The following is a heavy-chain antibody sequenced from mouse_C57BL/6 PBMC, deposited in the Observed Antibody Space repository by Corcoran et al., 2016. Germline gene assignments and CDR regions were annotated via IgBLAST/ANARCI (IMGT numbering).Heavy chain of an antibody. V-gene: IGHV1-18*01. D-gene: IGHD4-1*01. CDR1: GYTFTDYN. CDR2: INPNNGGT. CDR3: ARRGGTGPYFDY. Sequence: EVQLQQSGPELVKPGALVKIPCKASGYTFTDYNMDWVKQSHGKSLEWIGDINPNNGGTIYNQKFKGKATLTVDKSSSTAYMELRSLTSEDTAVYYCARRGGTGPYFDYWGQGTTLTVSS. J-gene: IGHJ2*01.